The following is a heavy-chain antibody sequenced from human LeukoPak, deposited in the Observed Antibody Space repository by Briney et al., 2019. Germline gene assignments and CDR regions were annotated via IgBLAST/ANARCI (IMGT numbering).Heavy chain of an antibody. J-gene: IGHJ6*03. CDR3: ARHSGYVTAYNYYYMDV. CDR1: GYSLSSGYY. V-gene: IGHV4-38-2*01. CDR2: IYHSGST. D-gene: IGHD5-12*01. Sequence: SETLSLTCAVSGYSLSSGYYWGWIRQPPGKGLEWIGRIYHSGSTYYNPSLKSRVTISVDTSKNQFSLKLSSVTAADTAVYYCARHSGYVTAYNYYYMDVWGKGTTVTVSS.